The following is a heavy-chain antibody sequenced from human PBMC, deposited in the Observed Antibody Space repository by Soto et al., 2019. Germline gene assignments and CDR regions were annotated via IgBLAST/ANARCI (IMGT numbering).Heavy chain of an antibody. CDR1: GGTFSSYA. J-gene: IGHJ4*02. CDR2: IIPIFGTA. Sequence: GASVKVSCKASGGTFSSYAISWVRQAPGQGLEWMGGIIPIFGTANYAQKFQGRVTITADESTSTAYMELSSLRSEDTAVYYCARFPATRSYGSGIADGYWGQGTLVTVSS. V-gene: IGHV1-69*13. CDR3: ARFPATRSYGSGIADGY. D-gene: IGHD3-10*01.